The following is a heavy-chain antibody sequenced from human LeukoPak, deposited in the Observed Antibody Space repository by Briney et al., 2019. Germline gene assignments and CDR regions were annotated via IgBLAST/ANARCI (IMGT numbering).Heavy chain of an antibody. CDR3: ASHDYVFRFDY. CDR1: GGSISSHY. Sequence: PSETLSLTCTVSGGSISSHYWSWIRQPPGKGLEWIGYIYYSGSTNYNPSLKSRVTISVDTSKNQFSLKLSSVTAADTAVYYCASHDYVFRFDYWGQGTLVTVSS. V-gene: IGHV4-59*11. CDR2: IYYSGST. D-gene: IGHD4-17*01. J-gene: IGHJ4*02.